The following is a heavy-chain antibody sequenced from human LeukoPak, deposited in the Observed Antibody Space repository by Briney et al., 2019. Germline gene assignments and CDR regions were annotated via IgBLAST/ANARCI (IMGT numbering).Heavy chain of an antibody. Sequence: ASVKVSCKASGYTSTSYDIIWVRQATGQGLEWMGWMNPNSGNTGYAQKFQGRVTMTRNTSISTAYMELSSLRSEDTAVYYCARAGSKRGARVDARRIDYWGQGTLVTVSS. CDR2: MNPNSGNT. CDR1: GYTSTSYD. V-gene: IGHV1-8*01. D-gene: IGHD1-26*01. J-gene: IGHJ4*02. CDR3: ARAGSKRGARVDARRIDY.